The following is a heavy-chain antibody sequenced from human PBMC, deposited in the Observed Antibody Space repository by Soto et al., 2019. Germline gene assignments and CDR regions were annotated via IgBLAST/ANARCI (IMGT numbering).Heavy chain of an antibody. J-gene: IGHJ4*02. Sequence: GASVKVSCTASGYTFTSYAMHWVRQAPGQRLEWMGWINAGNGNTKYSQKFQGRVTITRDTSASTAYMELSSLRSEDTAVYYCARDGGSGWFYFDYWGQGTLVTVSS. CDR3: ARDGGSGWFYFDY. CDR2: INAGNGNT. CDR1: GYTFTSYA. V-gene: IGHV1-3*01. D-gene: IGHD6-19*01.